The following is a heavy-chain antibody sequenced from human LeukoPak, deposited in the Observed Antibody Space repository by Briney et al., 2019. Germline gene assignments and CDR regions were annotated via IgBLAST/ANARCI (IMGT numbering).Heavy chain of an antibody. CDR2: ISGSGGST. J-gene: IGHJ4*02. V-gene: IGHV3-23*01. D-gene: IGHD6-6*01. Sequence: GASLRLSCAASGFTFSNYAMSWVRQAPGKGLEWVSAISGSGGSTYYADAVKGRFTIPRDISKNTLYLQMHSLRAEDTAIYYCAKRSSSSSGYFDYWGQGTLVTVSS. CDR3: AKRSSSSSGYFDY. CDR1: GFTFSNYA.